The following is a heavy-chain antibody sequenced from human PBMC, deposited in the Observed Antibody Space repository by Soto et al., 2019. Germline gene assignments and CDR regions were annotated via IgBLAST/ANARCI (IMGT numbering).Heavy chain of an antibody. CDR2: INPSSGGT. Sequence: QVQLVQSGAEVKKPGASVKVSCKTFGYTFTAHFMHWVRQSPGQGLEWMGMINPSSGGTSYAQKCPGRVTMTSDTSTNTFYMELSSLRSEDTAMYYCARDAGTSGRYTRNWGQGSPVTVSS. J-gene: IGHJ4*02. D-gene: IGHD1-26*01. CDR3: ARDAGTSGRYTRN. V-gene: IGHV1-46*01. CDR1: GYTFTAHF.